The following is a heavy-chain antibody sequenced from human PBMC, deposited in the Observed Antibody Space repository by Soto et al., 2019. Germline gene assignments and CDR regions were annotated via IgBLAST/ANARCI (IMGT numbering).Heavy chain of an antibody. CDR2: INHSGST. CDR1: GGSFSGYY. V-gene: IGHV4-34*01. Sequence: SETLSLTCAVYGGSFSGYYWSWIRQPPGKGLEWIGEINHSGSTNYNPSLKSRVTISVDTSKNQFSLKLSSVTAADTAVYYCARARSIAARLLDYYGMDVWGQGTTVTVSS. CDR3: ARARSIAARLLDYYGMDV. J-gene: IGHJ6*02. D-gene: IGHD6-6*01.